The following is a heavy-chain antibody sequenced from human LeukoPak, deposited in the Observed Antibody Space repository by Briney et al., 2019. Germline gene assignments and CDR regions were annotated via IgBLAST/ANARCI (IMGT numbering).Heavy chain of an antibody. V-gene: IGHV4-34*01. J-gene: IGHJ4*02. D-gene: IGHD4-23*01. CDR1: GGSISSYY. CDR2: INHSGST. CDR3: ARGLVHGGNPLDY. Sequence: SETLSLTCTVSGGSISSYYWSWIRQPAGKGLEWIGEINHSGSTNYNPSLKSRVTISVDTSKNQFSLKLSSVTAADTAVYYCARGLVHGGNPLDYWGQGTLVTVSS.